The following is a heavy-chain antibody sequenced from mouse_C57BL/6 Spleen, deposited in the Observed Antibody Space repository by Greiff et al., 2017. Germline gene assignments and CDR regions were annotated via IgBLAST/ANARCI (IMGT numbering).Heavy chain of an antibody. Sequence: EVKLQESGGGLVKPGGSLKLSCAASGFTFSSYTMSWVRQTPEKRLEWVATISGGGGNTYYPDSVKGRFTISRDNAKNTLYLQMSSLRSEDTALYYCAKNYYGTYYAMDYWGQGTSVTVSS. CDR2: ISGGGGNT. CDR3: AKNYYGTYYAMDY. J-gene: IGHJ4*01. CDR1: GFTFSSYT. D-gene: IGHD1-1*01. V-gene: IGHV5-9*01.